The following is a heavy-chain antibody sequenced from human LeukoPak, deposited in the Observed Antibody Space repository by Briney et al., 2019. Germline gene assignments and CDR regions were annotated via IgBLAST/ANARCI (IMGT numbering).Heavy chain of an antibody. J-gene: IGHJ4*02. CDR1: GFTFNNYW. D-gene: IGHD1-26*01. Sequence: GGSLRLSCAASGFTFNNYWIHWVRQAPGKGLVWVSFVNNDGTVTDYAGSVKGRFTMSRDNAKNMLYLQVNSLRAEDTAIYYCARGGLAGATPDYWGQGALVTVSS. CDR3: ARGGLAGATPDY. CDR2: VNNDGTVT. V-gene: IGHV3-74*01.